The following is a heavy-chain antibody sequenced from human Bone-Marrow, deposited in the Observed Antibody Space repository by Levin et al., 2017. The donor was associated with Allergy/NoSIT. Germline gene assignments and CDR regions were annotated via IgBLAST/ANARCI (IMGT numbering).Heavy chain of an antibody. CDR1: GFIFDDYA. D-gene: IGHD3-10*01. CDR3: AKDKLSHAPSGIDY. Sequence: GESLKISCAASGFIFDDYAMHWVRQAPGKGLEWVSLVSWDGGSAYYADSVKGRFTISRDNSKNSLYLQMHTLGAEDTALYYCAKDKLSHAPSGIDYWGQGTLVTVSS. J-gene: IGHJ4*02. CDR2: VSWDGGSA. V-gene: IGHV3-43D*03.